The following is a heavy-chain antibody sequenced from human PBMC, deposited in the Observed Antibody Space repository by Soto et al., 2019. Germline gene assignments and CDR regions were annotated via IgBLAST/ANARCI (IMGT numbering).Heavy chain of an antibody. CDR2: IYYSGST. CDR1: GGSISSSSYY. V-gene: IGHV4-39*01. D-gene: IGHD3-22*01. J-gene: IGHJ2*01. Sequence: QLQLQESGPGLVKPSETLSLTCTVSGGSISSSSYYWGWIRQPPGKGLEWIGSIYYSGSTYYNPSLKSRVTISVDTSKNQFSLKLSSVTAADTAVYYCARHLHYYDSRVTPWYFDLWGRGTLVTVSS. CDR3: ARHLHYYDSRVTPWYFDL.